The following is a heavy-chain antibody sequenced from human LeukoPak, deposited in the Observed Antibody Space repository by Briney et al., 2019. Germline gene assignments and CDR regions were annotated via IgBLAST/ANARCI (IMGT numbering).Heavy chain of an antibody. V-gene: IGHV3-30*03. CDR1: GFTFSSYG. Sequence: TGGSLRLSCAASGFTFSSYGMHWVRQAPGKGLEWVSDILNDGSIKYYADSVKGGFSISRDNSKNTLYLQMNSLRDEDRAVYYGARERASMGRGDGFDLWGQGNPVTGS. CDR3: ARERASMGRGDGFDL. D-gene: IGHD3-10*01. J-gene: IGHJ6*01. CDR2: ILNDGSIK.